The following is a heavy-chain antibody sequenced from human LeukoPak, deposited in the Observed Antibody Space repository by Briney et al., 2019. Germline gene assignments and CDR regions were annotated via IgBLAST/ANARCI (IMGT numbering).Heavy chain of an antibody. CDR2: INHSGST. CDR1: GGSFSGYY. V-gene: IGHV4-34*01. Sequence: SETLSLTCAVYGGSFSGYYWSWIRQPPGKGLEWIGEINHSGSTNYNPYLKSRVPISVDTSKNQFSLKLSSVTAADTAVYYCARGPPPGYYDSSGYHNWGQGTLVTVSS. J-gene: IGHJ4*02. CDR3: ARGPPPGYYDSSGYHN. D-gene: IGHD3-22*01.